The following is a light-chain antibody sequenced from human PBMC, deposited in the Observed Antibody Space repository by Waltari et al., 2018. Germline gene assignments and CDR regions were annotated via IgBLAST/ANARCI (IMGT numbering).Light chain of an antibody. CDR1: SSDVGGYNY. CDR3: CSYAGSRIHVL. CDR2: DVS. J-gene: IGLJ2*01. V-gene: IGLV2-23*02. Sequence: QSALTQPASVSGSPGQSITISCTGTSSDVGGYNYVSWYQQYPGKAPKLMIYDVSNRPSGVSNLFSGSKSGNTASLTISGLQAEDEADYYCCSYAGSRIHVLFGGGTKLTVL.